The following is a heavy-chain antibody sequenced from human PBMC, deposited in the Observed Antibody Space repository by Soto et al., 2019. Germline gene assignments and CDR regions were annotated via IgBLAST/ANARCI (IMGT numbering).Heavy chain of an antibody. V-gene: IGHV1-69*13. D-gene: IGHD3-22*01. CDR3: ARDSEIVVVTPVIYDAFDI. Sequence: SVKVSCKASGGTFSSYAISWVRQAPGQGLEWMGGIIPIFGTANYAQKFQGRVTITADESTSTAYMELSSLRSEDTAVYYCARDSEIVVVTPVIYDAFDIWGQGTMVTVSS. CDR2: IIPIFGTA. CDR1: GGTFSSYA. J-gene: IGHJ3*02.